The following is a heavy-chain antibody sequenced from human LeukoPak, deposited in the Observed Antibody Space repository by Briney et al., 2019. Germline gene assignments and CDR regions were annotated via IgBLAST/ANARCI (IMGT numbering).Heavy chain of an antibody. CDR3: ARDLHPLWFGEPPQGFDY. V-gene: IGHV1-46*01. CDR2: INPSGGST. D-gene: IGHD3-10*01. Sequence: PRASVKVSCKASGYTFTSYYMHWVRQAPGQGLEWMGIINPSGGSTSYAQKFQGRVTMTRDTSTSTVYMELSSLRSEDTAVYYCARDLHPLWFGEPPQGFDYWGQGTLVTVSS. CDR1: GYTFTSYY. J-gene: IGHJ4*02.